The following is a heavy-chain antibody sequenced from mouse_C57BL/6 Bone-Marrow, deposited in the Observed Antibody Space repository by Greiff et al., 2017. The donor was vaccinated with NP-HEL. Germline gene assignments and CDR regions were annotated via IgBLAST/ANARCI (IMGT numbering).Heavy chain of an antibody. J-gene: IGHJ3*01. CDR1: GYTFTSYW. CDR2: IYPGSGST. V-gene: IGHV1-55*01. Sequence: QVQLQQPGAELVKPGASVKMSCKASGYTFTSYWITWVKQRPGQGLEWIGDIYPGSGSTNYNEKFKSKATLTVDTSCSTAYMQLSSLTSEDSAVYYCAKGGYDGLGWFAYWGQGTLVTVSA. CDR3: AKGGYDGLGWFAY. D-gene: IGHD2-3*01.